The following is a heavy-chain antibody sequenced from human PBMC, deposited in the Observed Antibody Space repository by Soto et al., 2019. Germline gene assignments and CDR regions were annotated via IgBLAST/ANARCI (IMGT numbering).Heavy chain of an antibody. Sequence: EVQLVESGGGLVQPGGSLKISCSASGFTFSTSWMSWVRQAPGKGLEWVANIKQDGSEEYYVDSVKGRFTVSRDNAKNSLYLQMNSLRVEDTAVYFCARGPRHSEAYWGLGTLVTVSS. CDR3: ARGPRHSEAY. D-gene: IGHD5-18*01. V-gene: IGHV3-7*05. CDR1: GFTFSTSW. J-gene: IGHJ4*02. CDR2: IKQDGSEE.